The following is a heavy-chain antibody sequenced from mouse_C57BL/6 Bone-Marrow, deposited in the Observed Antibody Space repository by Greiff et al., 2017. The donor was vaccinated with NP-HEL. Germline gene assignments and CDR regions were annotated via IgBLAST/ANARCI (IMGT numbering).Heavy chain of an antibody. CDR3: AREGGLRRRTYAMDS. CDR1: GFTFSDYY. CDR2: INYDGSST. Sequence: EVMLVESEGGLVQPGSSMKLSCTTSGFTFSDYYMAWVRQVPETGLVWVANINYDGSSTFYLDSLKSRFIISRDNARNILYLQMSSLKSEDTATYYCAREGGLRRRTYAMDSWGQGTSVTVSS. V-gene: IGHV5-16*01. D-gene: IGHD2-4*01. J-gene: IGHJ4*01.